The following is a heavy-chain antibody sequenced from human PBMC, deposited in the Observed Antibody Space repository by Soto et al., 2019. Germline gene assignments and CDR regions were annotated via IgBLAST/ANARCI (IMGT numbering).Heavy chain of an antibody. Sequence: EVQLLESGGAWVQPGGSLRLSCAASGFTFSSYSLNWVRQAPGKGLEWVSSISSSSSYIYYADSVRGRFTISRDNAKDSLYLQMNSLRAEDTAVYYCARGRGTGPAYYFDYWGQGTLVTVSS. CDR2: ISSSSSYI. V-gene: IGHV3-21*01. CDR3: ARGRGTGPAYYFDY. CDR1: GFTFSSYS. J-gene: IGHJ4*02. D-gene: IGHD1-1*01.